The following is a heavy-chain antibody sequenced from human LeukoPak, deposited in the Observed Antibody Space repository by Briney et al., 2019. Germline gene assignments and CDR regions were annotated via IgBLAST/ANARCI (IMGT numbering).Heavy chain of an antibody. D-gene: IGHD1-26*01. V-gene: IGHV1-18*01. J-gene: IGHJ4*02. CDR1: GYTFTSYG. CDR2: ISAYNGNT. CDR3: ARVGFPPRFGDFFDY. Sequence: ASVKVSCKASGYTFTSYGISWVRQAPGQGLEWMGWISAYNGNTNYAQKLQGRVTMTTDTSTSTAYMELRSLRSDDTAVYYCARVGFPPRFGDFFDYWGQGTLVTVSS.